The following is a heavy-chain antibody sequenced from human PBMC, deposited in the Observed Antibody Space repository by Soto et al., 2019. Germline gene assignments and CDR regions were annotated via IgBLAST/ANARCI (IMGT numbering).Heavy chain of an antibody. V-gene: IGHV3-30*18. CDR3: AKEGRLRDSSSWYFDY. CDR2: ISYDGSNK. Sequence: GGSLRLSCAASGFTFSSYGMHWVRQAPGKGLEWVAVISYDGSNKYYADSVKGRFTISRDNSKNTLYLQMNSLRAEDTAVYYCAKEGRLRDSSSWYFDYWGQGTLVTVSS. J-gene: IGHJ4*02. CDR1: GFTFSSYG. D-gene: IGHD6-13*01.